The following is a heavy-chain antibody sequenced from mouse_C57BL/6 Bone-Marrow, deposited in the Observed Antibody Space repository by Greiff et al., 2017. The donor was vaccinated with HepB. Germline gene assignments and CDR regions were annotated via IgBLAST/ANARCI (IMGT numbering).Heavy chain of an antibody. CDR1: GYTFTDYE. Sequence: VKLQQSGAELVRPGASVTLSCKASGYTFTDYEMHWVKQTPVHGLEWIGAIDPETGGTAYNQKFKGKAILTADKSSSTAYMELRSLTSEDSAVYYCTRSNYSFYYFDYLGQGTTLTVSS. V-gene: IGHV1-15*01. J-gene: IGHJ2*01. CDR3: TRSNYSFYYFDY. D-gene: IGHD2-12*01. CDR2: IDPETGGT.